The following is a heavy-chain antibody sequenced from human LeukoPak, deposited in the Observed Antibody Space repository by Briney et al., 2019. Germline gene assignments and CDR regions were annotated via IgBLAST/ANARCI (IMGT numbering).Heavy chain of an antibody. CDR2: ISSSSSTI. CDR1: GFTFSSYA. D-gene: IGHD3-3*01. Sequence: PGGSLRLSCAASGFTFSSYAMSWVRQAPGKGLEWVSYISSSSSTIYYADSVKGRFTISRDNAKNSLYLQMNSLRDEDTAVYYCASLVNYDFWSGYSQYFDYWGQGTLVTVSS. CDR3: ASLVNYDFWSGYSQYFDY. J-gene: IGHJ4*02. V-gene: IGHV3-48*02.